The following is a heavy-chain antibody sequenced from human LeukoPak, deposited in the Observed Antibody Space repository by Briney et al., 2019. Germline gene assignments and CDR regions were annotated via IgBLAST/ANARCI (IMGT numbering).Heavy chain of an antibody. CDR2: INHSGST. CDR1: GGSFSGYY. J-gene: IGHJ4*02. CDR3: ARAPHCGGDCYQFDY. D-gene: IGHD2-21*02. V-gene: IGHV4-34*01. Sequence: PSETLSLTCAVYGGSFSGYYWSWIRQPPGKGLEWIGEINHSGSTNYNPSLKSRVIILLDTSKNQFSLKLSSVTAADTAVYYCARAPHCGGDCYQFDYWGQGTLVTVSS.